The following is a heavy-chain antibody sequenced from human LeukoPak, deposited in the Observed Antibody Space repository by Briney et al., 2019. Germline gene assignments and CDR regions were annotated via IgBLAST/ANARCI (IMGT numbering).Heavy chain of an antibody. Sequence: PGGSLRLSCAASGFTFNTLNMNWVRQAPGKGLEWVSSITSGGDYIYYADSVKGGFTPSRDNAKTSLSLQLNSLRVEDTAVYYCARGHYDVLAASYKWTPDYWGQGTLVTVSS. D-gene: IGHD3-9*01. CDR1: GFTFNTLN. CDR3: ARGHYDVLAASYKWTPDY. CDR2: ITSGGDYI. V-gene: IGHV3-21*01. J-gene: IGHJ4*02.